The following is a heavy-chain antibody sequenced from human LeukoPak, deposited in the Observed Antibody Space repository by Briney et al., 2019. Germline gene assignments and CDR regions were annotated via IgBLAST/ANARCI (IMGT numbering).Heavy chain of an antibody. CDR2: INHSGST. D-gene: IGHD3-9*01. Sequence: SETLSLTCAVYGGSFSGYYWSWIRQPPGKGLEWIGEINHSGSTNYNPSLKSRVTISVDTSKNQFSLKLNSVTAADTAVYYCARVYYDILTGYSRGRYFDYWGQGTLVTVSS. V-gene: IGHV4-34*01. CDR1: GGSFSGYY. CDR3: ARVYYDILTGYSRGRYFDY. J-gene: IGHJ4*02.